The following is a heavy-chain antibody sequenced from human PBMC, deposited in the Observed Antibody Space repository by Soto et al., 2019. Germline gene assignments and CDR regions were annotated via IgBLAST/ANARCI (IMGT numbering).Heavy chain of an antibody. CDR2: IYSGGST. D-gene: IGHD3-3*01. V-gene: IGHV3-53*01. Sequence: PRGSLRIACASSVFTVRSNYMSWVRQAPGKGLEWVSVIYSGGSTYYADSVKGRFTISRDNSKNTLYLQMNSLRAEDTAVYYCARELLRFLEWPYYYYYGMDVWGQGTTVTVSS. CDR3: ARELLRFLEWPYYYYYGMDV. J-gene: IGHJ6*01. CDR1: VFTVRSNY.